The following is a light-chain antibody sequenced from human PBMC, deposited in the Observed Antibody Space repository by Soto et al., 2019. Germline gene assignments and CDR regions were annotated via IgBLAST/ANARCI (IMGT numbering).Light chain of an antibody. J-gene: IGKJ5*01. Sequence: DIQMTQSPSSLSTSVGHRVTITCRASQSISSYLNWYQQKPGKAPKLLIYAASTLHSGVPSRFSGSGSGTDFTLTISSLQTEELATYVCQQLNSYPITFGQGTRLEIK. CDR3: QQLNSYPIT. CDR2: AAS. V-gene: IGKV1-39*01. CDR1: QSISSY.